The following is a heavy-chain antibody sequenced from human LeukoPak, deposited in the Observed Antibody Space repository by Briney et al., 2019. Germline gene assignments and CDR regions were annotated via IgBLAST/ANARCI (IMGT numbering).Heavy chain of an antibody. Sequence: PSETLSLTCTVSGGSISSSSYYWGWIRQPPGKGLEWIGSIYYSGSSYYNPSLKSRVTISVDTSKNQFSLKLSSVTAADTAVYYCARQLGYCSSTSCYADKVDYWGQGTLVTVSS. CDR2: IYYSGSS. CDR3: ARQLGYCSSTSCYADKVDY. CDR1: GGSISSSSYY. D-gene: IGHD2-2*01. V-gene: IGHV4-39*01. J-gene: IGHJ4*02.